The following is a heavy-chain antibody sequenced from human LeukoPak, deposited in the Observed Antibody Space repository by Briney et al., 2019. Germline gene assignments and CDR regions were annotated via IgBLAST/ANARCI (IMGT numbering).Heavy chain of an antibody. CDR2: IHYSGST. Sequence: SETLSLTCTVSGGSISGYYWSWIRQPPGKGLEWIGYIHYSGSTNYNPSLKSRVTISVDTSKNQFSLKLSSVTAADTAVYYCARIISGSYSQLDYWGQGTLVTVSS. CDR3: ARIISGSYSQLDY. CDR1: GGSISGYY. D-gene: IGHD1-26*01. V-gene: IGHV4-59*01. J-gene: IGHJ4*02.